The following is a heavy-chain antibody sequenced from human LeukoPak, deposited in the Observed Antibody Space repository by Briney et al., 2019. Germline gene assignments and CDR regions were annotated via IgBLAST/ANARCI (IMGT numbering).Heavy chain of an antibody. D-gene: IGHD3-9*01. CDR2: ISSSGSTI. CDR1: GFTFSSYE. J-gene: IGHJ4*02. CDR3: ARGARRVYDILTGYYAPMFNYFDY. V-gene: IGHV3-48*03. Sequence: HAGGSLRLSCAASGFTFSSYEMNWVRQAPGKGLEWVSYISSSGSTIYYADSVKGRFTISRDNAKNSLYLQMNSLRAEDTAVYYCARGARRVYDILTGYYAPMFNYFDYWGQGTLVTVSS.